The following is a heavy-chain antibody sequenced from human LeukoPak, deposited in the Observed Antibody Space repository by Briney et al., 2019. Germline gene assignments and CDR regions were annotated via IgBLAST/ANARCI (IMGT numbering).Heavy chain of an antibody. CDR3: ARLKYGDYGLYYFDY. D-gene: IGHD4-17*01. CDR2: IYYSNT. CDR1: GVSISSYY. V-gene: IGHV4-59*08. J-gene: IGHJ4*02. Sequence: SQTLSLTCTLAGVSISSYYWGWIRQPPGKGLESIGYIYYSNTNYNPSLKSRVTISVDTSKNQFSPKLSSVTAADTAVYYCARLKYGDYGLYYFDYWGQGTLVTVSS.